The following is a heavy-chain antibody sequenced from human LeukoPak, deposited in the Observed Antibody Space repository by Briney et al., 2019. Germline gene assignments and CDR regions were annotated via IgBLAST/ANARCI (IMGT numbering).Heavy chain of an antibody. J-gene: IGHJ4*02. Sequence: ASVKVSCKASGYTFTRYCIHWVRQAPGQGLEWMGIINPSGGNTSYAQKFQGRVTMTRDMSTSTVYMELSSLRSEDTAVYYCARGSRVGATKGDYFDYWGQGTLVTVSS. CDR3: ARGSRVGATKGDYFDY. CDR2: INPSGGNT. CDR1: GYTFTRYC. V-gene: IGHV1-46*01. D-gene: IGHD1-26*01.